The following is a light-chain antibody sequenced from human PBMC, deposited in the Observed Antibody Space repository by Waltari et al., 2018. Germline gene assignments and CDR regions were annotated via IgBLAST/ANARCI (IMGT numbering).Light chain of an antibody. CDR2: DVT. J-gene: IGLJ2*01. CDR1: NTYVGASKF. V-gene: IGLV2-14*03. Sequence: QSALTQPASVSGSPGQSITIPCTGTNTYVGASKFVSWYQQHPGRAPQLLIYDVTERPSGISYRFSGSKSANTASLTISGLLPEDEAIYYCCSFTATHTLLFGGGTTVTVL. CDR3: CSFTATHTLL.